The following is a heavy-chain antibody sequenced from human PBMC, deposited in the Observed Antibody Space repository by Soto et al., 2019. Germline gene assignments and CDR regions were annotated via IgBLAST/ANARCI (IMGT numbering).Heavy chain of an antibody. V-gene: IGHV1-3*01. J-gene: IGHJ4*02. CDR1: GYTFTSYA. Sequence: ASVKVSCKASGYTFTSYAMHWVRQAPGQRLEWMGWINAGNGNTKYSQKFQGRVTITRDTSASTAYMELSSLRSEDTAVHYCARDYVEMATIIFDYWGQGTLVTVSS. D-gene: IGHD5-12*01. CDR3: ARDYVEMATIIFDY. CDR2: INAGNGNT.